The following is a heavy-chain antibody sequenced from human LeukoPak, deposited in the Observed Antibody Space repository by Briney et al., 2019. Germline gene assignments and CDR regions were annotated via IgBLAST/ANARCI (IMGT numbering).Heavy chain of an antibody. CDR2: IYPGDSDT. CDR3: ARQVGYGSGSYSIDH. Sequence: GGSLRLSCKGSGYSFTTYWIGWVRQMPGEGLEWMGIIYPGDSDTRYSPSFQGQVTISADKSISTAYLQWSSLKASDTAMYYCARQVGYGSGSYSIDHWGQGTLVTVSS. CDR1: GYSFTTYW. D-gene: IGHD3-10*01. J-gene: IGHJ4*02. V-gene: IGHV5-51*01.